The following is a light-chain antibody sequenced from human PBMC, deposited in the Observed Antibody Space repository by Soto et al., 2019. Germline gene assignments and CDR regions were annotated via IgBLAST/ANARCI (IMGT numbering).Light chain of an antibody. Sequence: DIQMTQSPSTLSASVGDRVTITCRASQSISSWLAWYQQKPEKAPNLLICKASSLQSGVPSRFSGSGSGTEFTLTISGLQPDDFATYYCQQYDTSSKTFGQGTKVEVK. CDR2: KAS. CDR1: QSISSW. J-gene: IGKJ1*01. V-gene: IGKV1-5*03. CDR3: QQYDTSSKT.